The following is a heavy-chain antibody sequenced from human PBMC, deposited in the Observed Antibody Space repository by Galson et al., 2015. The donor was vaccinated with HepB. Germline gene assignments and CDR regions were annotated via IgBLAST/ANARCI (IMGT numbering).Heavy chain of an antibody. CDR3: ARHALPGPYGSGSYCDY. D-gene: IGHD3-10*01. CDR2: IYPGDSDT. CDR1: GYSFTSYR. V-gene: IGHV5-51*01. Sequence: QSGAEVKKPGESLKISCKGSGYSFTSYRIGWVRQMPGKGLEWMGIIYPGDSDTRYSPSFQGQVTISADKSISTAYLQWSSLKASDTAMYYCARHALPGPYGSGSYCDYWGQGTLVTVSS. J-gene: IGHJ4*02.